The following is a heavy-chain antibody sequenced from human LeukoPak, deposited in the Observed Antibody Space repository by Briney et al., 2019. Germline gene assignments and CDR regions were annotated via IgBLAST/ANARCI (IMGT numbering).Heavy chain of an antibody. CDR2: INHSGST. V-gene: IGHV4-34*01. D-gene: IGHD3-10*01. CDR1: GGSFSGYY. Sequence: SETLSLTCAVYGGSFSGYYWSWIRQPPGKGLEWIGEINHSGSTNYNPSLKSRVTISVDTSKNQFSLKLSSVPAADTAVYYCARGRVTMVRGVIKNYYGMDVWGQGTTVTVSS. CDR3: ARGRVTMVRGVIKNYYGMDV. J-gene: IGHJ6*02.